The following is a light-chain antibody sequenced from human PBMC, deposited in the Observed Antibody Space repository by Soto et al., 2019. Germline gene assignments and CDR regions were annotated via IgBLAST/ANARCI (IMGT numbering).Light chain of an antibody. CDR2: YDS. CDR3: QLWNSSSDQGV. V-gene: IGLV3-21*04. CDR1: NIGINA. Sequence: SYELTQPPSVSVAPEKTATITCGGDNIGINAVHWYQQKPGQAPLLVVYYDSDRPSGIPERFSGSTSGNTATLTISRVEAVDEADYLCQLWNSSSDQGVFGGGTKVTVL. J-gene: IGLJ3*02.